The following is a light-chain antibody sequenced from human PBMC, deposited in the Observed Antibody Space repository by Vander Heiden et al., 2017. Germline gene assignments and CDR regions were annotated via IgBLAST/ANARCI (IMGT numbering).Light chain of an antibody. V-gene: IGLV3-27*01. J-gene: IGLJ3*02. Sequence: SYDLTHPSSFSVSPGQTARLTCCCDVLAKKYGRWFQQKPGQAPVLVIYKDSERPSGIPERFSGSSSGTTVTLTISGAQVEDEADYYCYSAADNSWVFGGGTKLTVL. CDR2: KDS. CDR1: VLAKKY. CDR3: YSAADNSWV.